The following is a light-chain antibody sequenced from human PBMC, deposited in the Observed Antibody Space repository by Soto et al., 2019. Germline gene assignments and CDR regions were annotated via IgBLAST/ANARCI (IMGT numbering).Light chain of an antibody. CDR3: CSYGGSFYV. V-gene: IGLV2-11*02. J-gene: IGLJ1*01. Sequence: QSALSQPHSVTGSPGQSVAISCTGSKRDVGGYNYVSWYQQHPSKAPKLIIFDVNKRPSGDPDRCSGSKSGSTASLSISGLQAEDEADYYCCSYGGSFYVVGTGTKVTVL. CDR2: DVN. CDR1: KRDVGGYNY.